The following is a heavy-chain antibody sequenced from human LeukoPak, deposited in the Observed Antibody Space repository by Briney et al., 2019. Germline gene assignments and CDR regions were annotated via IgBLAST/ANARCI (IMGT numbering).Heavy chain of an antibody. V-gene: IGHV3-21*01. J-gene: IGHJ3*02. CDR2: ISSSSSYI. CDR3: AGSSGYYYGAFDI. CDR1: GFTFSSYS. D-gene: IGHD3-22*01. Sequence: GGSLRLSCAASGFTFSSYSMNWVRQAPGKGLEWVSSISSSSSYIYYADSVKGRFTISRDNAKNSLYLQMNSLRAEDTAVYYCAGSSGYYYGAFDIWGQGTMVTVSS.